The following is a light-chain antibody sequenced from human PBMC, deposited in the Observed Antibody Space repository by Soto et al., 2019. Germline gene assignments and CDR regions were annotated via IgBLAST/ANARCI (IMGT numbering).Light chain of an antibody. J-gene: IGKJ5*01. Sequence: DIQMTQSPSSLSASVGDRVTITCRASQTISTYLNWYQQKPGKAPRLLIYDASSLLSGVPSRFSGSGSGTDFTLTISSLQPEDFATYYCQQSYSTLITFGQGTRLEI. CDR1: QTISTY. CDR2: DAS. CDR3: QQSYSTLIT. V-gene: IGKV1-39*01.